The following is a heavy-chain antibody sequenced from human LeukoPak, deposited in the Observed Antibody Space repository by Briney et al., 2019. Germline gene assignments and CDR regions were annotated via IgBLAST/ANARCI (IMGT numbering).Heavy chain of an antibody. V-gene: IGHV1-8*03. CDR2: MNPNSGNT. D-gene: IGHD2-2*02. CDR3: ARGSAAIGYWFDP. Sequence: ASVKVSCKASGYTFTSYDINWVRQATGQGLEWMGWMNPNSGNTGYAQKFQGRVTITRNTSISTAYMELSSLRSEDTAVYYCARGSAAIGYWFDPWGQGTLVTVSS. CDR1: GYTFTSYD. J-gene: IGHJ5*02.